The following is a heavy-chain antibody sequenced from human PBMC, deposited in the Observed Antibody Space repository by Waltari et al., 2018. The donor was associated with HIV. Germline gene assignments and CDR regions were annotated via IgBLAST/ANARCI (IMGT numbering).Heavy chain of an antibody. CDR2: IKQDGSEK. J-gene: IGHJ6*02. CDR1: GLTFSSNG. Sequence: EVQLVESGGGLVQPGGSLRLSCAASGLTFSSNGMSWFRQAPGKGLEWVANIKQDGSEKYYVDSVKGRFTISRDNAKNSLYLQMNSLRAEDTAVYYCARGEWLYGMDVWGQGTTVTVSS. D-gene: IGHD3-3*01. V-gene: IGHV3-7*01. CDR3: ARGEWLYGMDV.